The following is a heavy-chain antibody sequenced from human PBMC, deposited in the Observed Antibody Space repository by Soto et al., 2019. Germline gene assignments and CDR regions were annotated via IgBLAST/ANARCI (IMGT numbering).Heavy chain of an antibody. CDR3: AILVLGYCSSTSCPRRYFDY. CDR1: GGSFSGYY. D-gene: IGHD2-2*01. V-gene: IGHV4-34*01. Sequence: QVQLQQWGAGLLKPSETLSLTCAVYGGSFSGYYWSWIRQPPGKGLEWIGEINHSGSTNYNPSLKSRVTISVDTSKNQFSLKLSSVTAADTDVYDCAILVLGYCSSTSCPRRYFDYWGQGTLVTVSS. J-gene: IGHJ4*02. CDR2: INHSGST.